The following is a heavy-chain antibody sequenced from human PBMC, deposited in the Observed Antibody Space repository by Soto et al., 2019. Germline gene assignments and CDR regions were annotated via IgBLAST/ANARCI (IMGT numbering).Heavy chain of an antibody. V-gene: IGHV3-30*18. Sequence: QVQLVESGGGVVQPGRSLRLSCAASGFTFSSYGMHWVRQAPGKGLEWVAVISYDGSNKYYADSVKGRFTISRDNSKNTLYLQMNSMRNEDTAVYYCAKENYVWGSYHIDYWGQGTLVTVSS. CDR1: GFTFSSYG. D-gene: IGHD3-16*02. J-gene: IGHJ4*02. CDR2: ISYDGSNK. CDR3: AKENYVWGSYHIDY.